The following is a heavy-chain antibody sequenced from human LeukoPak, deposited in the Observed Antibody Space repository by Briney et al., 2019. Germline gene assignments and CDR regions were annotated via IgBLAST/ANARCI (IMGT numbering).Heavy chain of an antibody. D-gene: IGHD3-10*01. Sequence: AETLSLTCTVSGGSISSYYWSWIRQPPGKGLEWIGYIYYSGSTNYNPSLKSRVTISVDTSKNQFSLQLSSVTAADTAVYYCAREPLVRDYGMDVWGQGTTVTVSS. J-gene: IGHJ6*02. CDR3: AREPLVRDYGMDV. CDR1: GGSISSYY. V-gene: IGHV4-59*01. CDR2: IYYSGST.